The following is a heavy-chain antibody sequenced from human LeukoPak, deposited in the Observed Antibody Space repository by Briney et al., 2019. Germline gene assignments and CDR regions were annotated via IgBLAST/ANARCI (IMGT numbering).Heavy chain of an antibody. Sequence: APVKVSCKASGYTFTSYYMHWVRQAPGQGLEWMGIINPSGGSTSYAQKFQGRVTMTRDTSTSTVYMELSSLRSEDTAVYYCARAGYDILTGYRRPFDYWGQGTLVTVSS. J-gene: IGHJ4*02. CDR1: GYTFTSYY. CDR3: ARAGYDILTGYRRPFDY. V-gene: IGHV1-46*01. D-gene: IGHD3-9*01. CDR2: INPSGGST.